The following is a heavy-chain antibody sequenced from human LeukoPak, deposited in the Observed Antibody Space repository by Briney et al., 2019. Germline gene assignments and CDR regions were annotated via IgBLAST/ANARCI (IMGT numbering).Heavy chain of an antibody. J-gene: IGHJ5*02. CDR1: GGSISSYY. V-gene: IGHV4-59*01. CDR3: ARDSISTTFYNWFDP. D-gene: IGHD2/OR15-2a*01. CDR2: IYYSGST. Sequence: KPSETLSLTCTVSGGSISSYYWSWIRQPPGKGLEWIGYIYYSGSTNYNPSLKSRVTISVDTSKNQFSLKLSSVTAADTAVYYCARDSISTTFYNWFDPWGQGTLVTVSS.